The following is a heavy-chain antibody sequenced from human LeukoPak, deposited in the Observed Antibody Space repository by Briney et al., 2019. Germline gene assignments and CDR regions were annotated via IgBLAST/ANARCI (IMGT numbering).Heavy chain of an antibody. Sequence: PSETLSLTCAVSGGSISSSNWWSWVRQPPGKGLEWIGYIYYSGSTYYNPSLKSRVTISVDTSKNQFSLKLSSVTAADTAVYYCARGYDSSGYYDYWGQGTLVTVSS. J-gene: IGHJ4*02. CDR2: IYYSGST. V-gene: IGHV4-4*02. D-gene: IGHD3-22*01. CDR3: ARGYDSSGYYDY. CDR1: GGSISSSNW.